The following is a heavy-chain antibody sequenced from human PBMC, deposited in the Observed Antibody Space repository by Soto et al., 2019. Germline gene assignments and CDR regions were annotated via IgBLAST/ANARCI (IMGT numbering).Heavy chain of an antibody. V-gene: IGHV3-15*01. CDR1: GFTFTNAW. J-gene: IGHJ4*02. D-gene: IGHD2-21*01. CDR3: GTYLPTAGGGEFDY. Sequence: GGSLRLSCAASGFTFTNAWMSWVRQAPGKGLEWVGHIKTKTEGETTDYAAPVKGRFSISRDDSKNTQSLQMNSLKSEDTAVYYCGTYLPTAGGGEFDYWGQGSLVTVSS. CDR2: IKTKTEGETT.